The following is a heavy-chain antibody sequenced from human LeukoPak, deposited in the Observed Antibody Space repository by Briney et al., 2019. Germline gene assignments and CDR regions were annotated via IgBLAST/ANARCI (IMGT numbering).Heavy chain of an antibody. J-gene: IGHJ4*02. CDR3: ARGYFDSSGYSNPFDY. CDR1: GGTISSSY. CDR2: IHYSGTT. Sequence: SDTLSLTCSVSGGTISSSYWSWMRQPPGKGLESIGYIHYSGTTKYNPSLQSRVTISVDTSKNQFSLNLRSVTAADTAVYYCARGYFDSSGYSNPFDYWGQGTLVTVSS. D-gene: IGHD3-22*01. V-gene: IGHV4-59*01.